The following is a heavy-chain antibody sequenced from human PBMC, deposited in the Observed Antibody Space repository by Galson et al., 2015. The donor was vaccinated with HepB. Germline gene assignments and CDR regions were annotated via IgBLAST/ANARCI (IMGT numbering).Heavy chain of an antibody. Sequence: QSGAEVKKPGESPKIPCKTSGYRFTTNWIAWVRQMPGKGLEWMGLIYPGASDIRYSPSFQGQVTISADKSITTAYLQWNSLKASDTAMYYCARVSLTMMFYAASDYWGQGTLVTVSS. CDR2: IYPGASDI. D-gene: IGHD3-22*01. CDR3: ARVSLTMMFYAASDY. J-gene: IGHJ4*02. V-gene: IGHV5-51*01. CDR1: GYRFTTNW.